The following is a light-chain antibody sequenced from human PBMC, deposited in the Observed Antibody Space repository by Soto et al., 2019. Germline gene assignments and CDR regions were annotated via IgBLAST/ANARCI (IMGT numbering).Light chain of an antibody. CDR2: EVS. CDR1: SSDVGGYNY. Sequence: QSALTQPASVSGSPGQSITIYCTGTSSDVGGYNYVSWYQHHPGKAPKLMIYEVSNRPSGVSNRFSGSKSGNTASLTISGLQAEDEAEYYCSSYTSSSTVVFGGGTKLTVL. CDR3: SSYTSSSTVV. J-gene: IGLJ2*01. V-gene: IGLV2-14*01.